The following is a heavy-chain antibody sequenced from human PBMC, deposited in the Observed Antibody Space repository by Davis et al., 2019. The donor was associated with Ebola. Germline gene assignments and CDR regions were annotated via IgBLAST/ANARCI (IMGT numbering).Heavy chain of an antibody. CDR3: ARGYSSSWYLGLLTPDI. J-gene: IGHJ3*02. V-gene: IGHV3-23*01. Sequence: GESLKISCAASDFTFSTYGMSWVRQKPGKGLEWVSSIGGSRGGTYYADSVKGRFTISRDNSKNTLYLQMNSLRAEDTAVYYCARGYSSSWYLGLLTPDIWGQGTMVTVSS. CDR2: IGGSRGGT. D-gene: IGHD6-13*01. CDR1: DFTFSTYG.